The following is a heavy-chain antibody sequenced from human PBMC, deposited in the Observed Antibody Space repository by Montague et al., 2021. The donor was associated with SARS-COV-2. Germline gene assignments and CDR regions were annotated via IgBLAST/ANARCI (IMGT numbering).Heavy chain of an antibody. J-gene: IGHJ4*02. CDR3: SRGGGMIRGVVDF. D-gene: IGHD3-10*01. Sequence: YRSLSWAVSGFTFDDYGMSWVRQAPGKGLEWVSGISRSGDSTAYVDSVKGRFTISRDNAKNSLYLQMNSLRVEDTAFYHCSRGGGMIRGVVDFWGQGILVSVSS. CDR1: GFTFDDYG. V-gene: IGHV3-20*01. CDR2: ISRSGDST.